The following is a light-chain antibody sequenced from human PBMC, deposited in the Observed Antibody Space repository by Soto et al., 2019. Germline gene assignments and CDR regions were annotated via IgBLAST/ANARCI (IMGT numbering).Light chain of an antibody. CDR1: SSDVVNDLL. J-gene: IGLJ2*01. CDR3: SSYTTSSTLV. Sequence: QSALTQPASVSGSPGQSITISCTGTSSDVVNDLLVSWYQQQPGKAPKLMIYEGTKRPAGVSDRFSGSKSGNTASLTISGLQAEDEADYYCSSYTTSSTLVFGGGTKVTVL. V-gene: IGLV2-14*02. CDR2: EGT.